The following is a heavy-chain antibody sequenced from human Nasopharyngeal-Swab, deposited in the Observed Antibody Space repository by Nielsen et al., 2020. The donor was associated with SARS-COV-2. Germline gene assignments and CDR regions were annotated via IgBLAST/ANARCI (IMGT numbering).Heavy chain of an antibody. CDR2: ISGYNGNT. Sequence: ASVKVSCKASGGTFSSYAFSWVRQAPGQGLEWMGWISGYNGNTNYAQKLQGRVTMTTDTSTSTAHMELRSLRSDDTAVYYCARAPNSGYDSGLPMDVWGQGTTVTVSS. J-gene: IGHJ6*02. CDR3: ARAPNSGYDSGLPMDV. V-gene: IGHV1-18*01. CDR1: GGTFSSYA. D-gene: IGHD5-12*01.